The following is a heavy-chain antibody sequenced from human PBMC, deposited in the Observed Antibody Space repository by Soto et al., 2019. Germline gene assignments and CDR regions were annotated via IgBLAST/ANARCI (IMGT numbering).Heavy chain of an antibody. CDR2: ISWSSGSI. CDR1: GFTFDDYD. CDR3: AKESGYIYGYYYYGLDV. V-gene: IGHV3-9*01. D-gene: IGHD5-18*01. Sequence: PGVSLRLSCAASGFTFDDYDMHWVRQAPGKGLEWVSGISWSSGSIGYADSVKGRFTISRDNTKNSLYLQMNSLRAEDTALYYCAKESGYIYGYYYYGLDVWGQGTRVTVSS. J-gene: IGHJ6*02.